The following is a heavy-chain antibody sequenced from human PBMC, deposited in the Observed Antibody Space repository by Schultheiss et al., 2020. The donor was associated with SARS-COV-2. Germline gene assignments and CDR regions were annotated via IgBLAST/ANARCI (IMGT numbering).Heavy chain of an antibody. D-gene: IGHD2-15*01. CDR2: SYYSEST. CDR3: ACHCSGGSCSLFDY. Sequence: SETLSLTCTVSGGSISSYYWSWSCQPPGKGMEWIGYSYYSESTYYNPTLKSRVTISIDTSKTQFSLKLSSVTATDTAVYYCACHCSGGSCSLFDYWGQGTLVTVSS. V-gene: IGHV4-59*08. J-gene: IGHJ4*02. CDR1: GGSISSYY.